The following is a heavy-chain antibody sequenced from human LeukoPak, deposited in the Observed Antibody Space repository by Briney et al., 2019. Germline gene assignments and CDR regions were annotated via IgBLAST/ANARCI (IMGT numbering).Heavy chain of an antibody. D-gene: IGHD3-22*01. CDR1: GYTFTSYG. CDR3: ARTGPSDSSGYYYVPNWYFDL. J-gene: IGHJ2*01. CDR2: INPNSGGT. V-gene: IGHV1-2*04. Sequence: ASVKVSCKASGYTFTSYGISWVRQAPGQGLEWMGWINPNSGGTNYAQKFQGWVTMTRDTSISTAYMELSRLRSDDTAVYYCARTGPSDSSGYYYVPNWYFDLWGRGTLVTVSS.